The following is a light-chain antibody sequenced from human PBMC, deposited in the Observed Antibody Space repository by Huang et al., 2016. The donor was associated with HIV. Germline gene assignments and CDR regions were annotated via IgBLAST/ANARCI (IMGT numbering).Light chain of an antibody. J-gene: IGKJ2*01. Sequence: DIQMTQSPSSLSASLGDRVPITGRASQDIAHYVVWFQHKPGQSPKSLIYAASTLLSGVPLKFSGSGSGTYFTLTINDLQPEDFVTYYCQQYSTFPLTFGQGTMLEIK. CDR2: AAS. CDR3: QQYSTFPLT. V-gene: IGKV1-16*02. CDR1: QDIAHY.